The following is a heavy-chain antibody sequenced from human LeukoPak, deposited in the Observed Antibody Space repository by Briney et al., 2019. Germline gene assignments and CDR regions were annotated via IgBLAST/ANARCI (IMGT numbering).Heavy chain of an antibody. D-gene: IGHD6-19*01. CDR2: IIPIFGTA. CDR3: ARAEEQWLAIDYYYYGMDV. CDR1: GGTFSSYA. Sequence: ASVKVSCKAPGGTFSSYAISWVRQAPGQGLEWMGGIIPIFGTANYAQKFQGRVTITADESTSTAYMELSSLRSEDTAVYYCARAEEQWLAIDYYYYGMDVWGQGTTVTVSS. V-gene: IGHV1-69*01. J-gene: IGHJ6*02.